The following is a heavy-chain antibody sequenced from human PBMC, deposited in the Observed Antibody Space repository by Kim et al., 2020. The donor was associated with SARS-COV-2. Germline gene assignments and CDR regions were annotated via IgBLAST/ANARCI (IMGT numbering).Heavy chain of an antibody. CDR3: AISTFDY. J-gene: IGHJ4*02. D-gene: IGHD2-2*01. Sequence: YNGNTNYAQKLQGRVTMTTDTSTSTAYMELRSLRSDDTAVYYCAISTFDYWGQGTLVTVSS. CDR2: YNGNT. V-gene: IGHV1-18*01.